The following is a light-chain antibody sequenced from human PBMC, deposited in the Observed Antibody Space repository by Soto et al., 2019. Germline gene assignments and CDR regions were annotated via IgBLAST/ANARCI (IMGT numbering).Light chain of an antibody. CDR2: GNS. Sequence: QSVLTQPPSVSGAPGQRVTISCTGSSSNIGAGYDVHWYQQLPGTAPKLLIYGNSNRPSGVPDRFSGSKSGTSASLAITGLQAEDEADYYCQSYDSSLRVLWVFGGGTKLTVL. CDR1: SSNIGAGYD. V-gene: IGLV1-40*01. CDR3: QSYDSSLRVLWV. J-gene: IGLJ3*02.